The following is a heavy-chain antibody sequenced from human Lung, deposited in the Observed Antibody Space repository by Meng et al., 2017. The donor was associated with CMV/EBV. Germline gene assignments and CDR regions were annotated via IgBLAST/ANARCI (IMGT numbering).Heavy chain of an antibody. CDR3: TRGHSSGI. CDR2: IRSKGYGGTI. V-gene: IGHV3-49*04. D-gene: IGHD6-19*01. CDR1: GFTFGDYA. J-gene: IGHJ4*02. Sequence: SCRASGFTFGDYAMSWVRQAPGKGLEWVCFIRSKGYGGTIEYAASVKDRFTISRDDTKSIDYLQMNSLKTEDTAVYYCTRGHSSGIWGQGTLVTVSS.